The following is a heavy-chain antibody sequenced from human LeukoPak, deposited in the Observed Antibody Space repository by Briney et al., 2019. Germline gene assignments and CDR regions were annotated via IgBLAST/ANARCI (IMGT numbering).Heavy chain of an antibody. Sequence: ASVKVSCKASGYTFTGYYMHWVRQAPGQGLEWMGWINPNSGGTNYAQKFQGRVTMTRDTSISTAYMELSRLRSDDTAVYYCARVRVPYYYDSSGYYSHFDYWGQGTLVTVSS. CDR3: ARVRVPYYYDSSGYYSHFDY. D-gene: IGHD3-22*01. CDR2: INPNSGGT. J-gene: IGHJ4*02. V-gene: IGHV1-2*02. CDR1: GYTFTGYY.